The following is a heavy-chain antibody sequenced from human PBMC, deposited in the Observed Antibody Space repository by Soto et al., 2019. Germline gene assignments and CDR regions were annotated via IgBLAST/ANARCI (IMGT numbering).Heavy chain of an antibody. V-gene: IGHV1-2*02. Sequence: QVQLVQSGAEVKKPGASVKVSCKASGYTFTGYYMHWVRQAPGQGLEWMGWINPNSGGTNYAQKLQGRVTMTRDTSISTAYMELSRLRSDDTAVYYCARGLIRALRGVWFDPWGQGTLVTVSS. CDR2: INPNSGGT. CDR1: GYTFTGYY. CDR3: ARGLIRALRGVWFDP. J-gene: IGHJ5*02. D-gene: IGHD2-21*01.